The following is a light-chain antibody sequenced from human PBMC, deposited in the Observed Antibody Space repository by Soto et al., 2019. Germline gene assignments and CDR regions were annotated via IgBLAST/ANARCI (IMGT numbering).Light chain of an antibody. J-gene: IGLJ3*02. V-gene: IGLV2-14*01. CDR3: SSYSSKSTPV. CDR2: EVT. Sequence: QSALTQPASVSGSPGQSITISCTGTSSDVGGYNYVSWYQQHPGQVPKLTIYEVTNRPSGVSDRFSGSKSGYTASLTISGLQADDEGDYYCSSYSSKSTPVFGGGTKLTVL. CDR1: SSDVGGYNY.